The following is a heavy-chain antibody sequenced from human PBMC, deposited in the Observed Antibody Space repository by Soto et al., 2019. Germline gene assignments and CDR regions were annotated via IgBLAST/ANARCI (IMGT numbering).Heavy chain of an antibody. J-gene: IGHJ4*02. CDR1: GFPFSGYG. CDR2: ISYDGSNK. CDR3: AGGQYYFDY. Sequence: QVQLVESGGGVGQSGTSLRLSCAASGFPFSGYGMHWVRQAPGKGLEWVAQISYDGSNKFYADSVKGRFTISRDNSKNTLYLQMISLRAEDTAVYYCAGGQYYFDYCGQGTVVSVSS. D-gene: IGHD2-15*01. V-gene: IGHV3-30*03.